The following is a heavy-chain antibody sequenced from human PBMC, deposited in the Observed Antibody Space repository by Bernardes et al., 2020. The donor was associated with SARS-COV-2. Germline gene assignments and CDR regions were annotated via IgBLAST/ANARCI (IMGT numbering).Heavy chain of an antibody. V-gene: IGHV3-49*03. Sequence: SLRLSCTASGFTFGDYAMSWFRQAPGKGLEWVGFIRSKAYGGTTEYAASVKGRFTISRDDSKSIAYLQMNSLKTEDTAVYYCTSQGPYSSGWSYYYYGMDVWGQGTTVTVSS. J-gene: IGHJ6*02. CDR1: GFTFGDYA. CDR3: TSQGPYSSGWSYYYYGMDV. CDR2: IRSKAYGGTT. D-gene: IGHD6-19*01.